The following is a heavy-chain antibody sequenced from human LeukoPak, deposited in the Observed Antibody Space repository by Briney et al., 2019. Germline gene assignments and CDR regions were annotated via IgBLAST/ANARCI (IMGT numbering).Heavy chain of an antibody. CDR3: AREGPYSGSYYIDY. CDR2: ISSSSSYI. D-gene: IGHD1-26*01. Sequence: GGSLRLSCAASGITFSSYSMNWVRQAPGKGLEWVSSISSSSSYIYYADSVKGRFTISRDNAKNSLYLQMNSLRAEDTAVYYCAREGPYSGSYYIDYWGQGTLVTVSS. J-gene: IGHJ4*02. V-gene: IGHV3-21*01. CDR1: GITFSSYS.